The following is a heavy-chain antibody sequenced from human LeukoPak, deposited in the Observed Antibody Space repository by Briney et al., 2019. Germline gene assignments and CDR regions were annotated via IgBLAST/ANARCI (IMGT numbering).Heavy chain of an antibody. CDR1: GYSISSGYY. D-gene: IGHD1-26*01. Sequence: PSETLSLTCTVSGYSISSGYYWGWIRQPPGKGLEWIGSIYRGGNTYYNPSLRSRLTLSIDTSKNQFSLKLSSVTAADTAVYYCAGIGLATPLVDYWGQGTLVTVSS. CDR3: AGIGLATPLVDY. V-gene: IGHV4-38-2*02. J-gene: IGHJ4*02. CDR2: IYRGGNT.